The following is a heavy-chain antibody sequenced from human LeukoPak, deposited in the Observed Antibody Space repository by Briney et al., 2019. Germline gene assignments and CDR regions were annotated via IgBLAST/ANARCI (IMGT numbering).Heavy chain of an antibody. CDR3: ARNDWTYGGYFDY. CDR2: IYYSGST. J-gene: IGHJ4*02. CDR1: GGSISSYY. Sequence: PSETLSLTCTVSGGSISSYYWSWIRQPPGKGLEWIGYIYYSGSTNYNPSLKGRLTMSVDTSKNQFSLRLSSVTAADTAVYYCARNDWTYGGYFDYWGQGTLVTVSS. D-gene: IGHD1-7*01. V-gene: IGHV4-59*01.